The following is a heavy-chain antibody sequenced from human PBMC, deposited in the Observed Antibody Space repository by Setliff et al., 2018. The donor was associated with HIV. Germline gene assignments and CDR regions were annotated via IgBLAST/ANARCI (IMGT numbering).Heavy chain of an antibody. J-gene: IGHJ3*02. CDR2: INLSAGST. V-gene: IGHV1-2*04. Sequence: ASVKVSCKPSGYTFTTYGLSWVRQAPGQGLEWMGIINLSAGSTNYAQKFQSWVTMARDTSISTAYMELSRLRSDDTAVYYCARRMELADAFDIWGQGTMVTVSS. D-gene: IGHD1-26*01. CDR1: GYTFTTYG. CDR3: ARRMELADAFDI.